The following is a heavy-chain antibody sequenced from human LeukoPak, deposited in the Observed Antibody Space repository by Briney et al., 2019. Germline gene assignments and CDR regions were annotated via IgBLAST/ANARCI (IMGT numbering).Heavy chain of an antibody. V-gene: IGHV3-74*01. CDR3: ARVEATTGRNYHYYYMDV. CDR2: IKTDGSST. Sequence: GGSLRLSCAASGFTFSNYWMHWVRQAPGKGLVWVSRIKTDGSSTTYADSVKGRFTISRDNAKNTLYLQMYSLRAEDTAVYFCARVEATTGRNYHYYYMDVWGKGTTVTVSS. D-gene: IGHD1-1*01. CDR1: GFTFSNYW. J-gene: IGHJ6*03.